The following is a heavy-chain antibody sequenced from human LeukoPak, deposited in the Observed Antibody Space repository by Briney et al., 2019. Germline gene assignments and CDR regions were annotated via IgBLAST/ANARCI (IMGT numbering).Heavy chain of an antibody. V-gene: IGHV3-11*01. J-gene: IGHJ4*02. CDR2: ISSSGSTI. D-gene: IGHD2-21*02. CDR3: ARDHPTSRYCGGDCYSPHFDY. CDR1: GFTFSDYY. Sequence: GGSLRLSCAASGFTFSDYYMSWIRQAPGKGLEWVSYISSSGSTIYYADSVKGRFTISRDNAKNSLYLQMNSLRAEDTAVYYCARDHPTSRYCGGDCYSPHFDYWGQGTLVTVSS.